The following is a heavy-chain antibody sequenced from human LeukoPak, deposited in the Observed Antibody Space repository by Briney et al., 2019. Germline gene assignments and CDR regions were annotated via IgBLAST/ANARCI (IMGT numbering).Heavy chain of an antibody. CDR2: INWNGGST. V-gene: IGHV3-20*04. J-gene: IGHJ4*02. CDR1: GFTFSTYW. Sequence: GGSLRLSCAASGFTFSTYWVHWVRQAPGKGLEWVSGINWNGGSTGYADSVKGRFTISRDNAKNSLYLQMNSLRAEDTALYYCARGGPRYSSGWYLFDYWGQGTLVTVSS. D-gene: IGHD6-19*01. CDR3: ARGGPRYSSGWYLFDY.